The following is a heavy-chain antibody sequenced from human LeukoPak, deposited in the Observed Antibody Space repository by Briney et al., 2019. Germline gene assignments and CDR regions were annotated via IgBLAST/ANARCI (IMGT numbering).Heavy chain of an antibody. CDR1: GYTFTSYA. CDR3: ASHAGGYSYASLMDV. CDR2: INAGHGNT. J-gene: IGHJ6*03. D-gene: IGHD5-18*01. Sequence: ASVKVSCKASGYTFTSYAMHWVRQAPGQRLEWMGWINAGHGNTKYSQKFQGRVTITADKSTSTAYMELSSLRSEDTAVYYCASHAGGYSYASLMDVWGKGTTVTVSS. V-gene: IGHV1-3*01.